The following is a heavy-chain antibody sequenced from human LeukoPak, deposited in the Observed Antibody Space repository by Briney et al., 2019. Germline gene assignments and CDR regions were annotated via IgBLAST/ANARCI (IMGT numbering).Heavy chain of an antibody. J-gene: IGHJ4*02. CDR2: IYTSGST. D-gene: IGHD3-3*01. Sequence: PSETLSLTCTVSGGSISSYYWSWIRQPAGKGLEWIGRIYTSGSTNYNPSLKSRVTISVDTSKNQFSLKLSSVTAADTAVYYCAREDYDFWSGPRTDYYFDYWGQGTLVTVSS. V-gene: IGHV4-4*07. CDR1: GGSISSYY. CDR3: AREDYDFWSGPRTDYYFDY.